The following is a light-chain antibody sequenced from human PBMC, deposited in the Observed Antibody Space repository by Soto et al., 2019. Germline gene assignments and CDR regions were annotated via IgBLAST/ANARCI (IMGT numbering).Light chain of an antibody. Sequence: DIQMTQSPSSLSTSVGDRVTITCRASQSISSFLNWYRHKPGKAPELLIYAASSLQGAVPSRFSGTGSGTDFTLTISSLQPEDCATYYCQQTYSTPYTFGQGTKLEIK. CDR3: QQTYSTPYT. V-gene: IGKV1-39*01. CDR1: QSISSF. J-gene: IGKJ2*01. CDR2: AAS.